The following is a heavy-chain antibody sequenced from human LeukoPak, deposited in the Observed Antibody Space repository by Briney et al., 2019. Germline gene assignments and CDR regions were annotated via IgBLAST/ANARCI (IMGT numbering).Heavy chain of an antibody. Sequence: ASVNVSSAPSGYTFTAYGISWVRQAPGQRVEWMGWISAYNGNTNYAKKLQGRVTITTDTSTSTAYMQLRSLRSDDTAVYYCARDSSSSWYESSDLDYWGQGTLVTVSS. CDR1: GYTFTAYG. CDR3: ARDSSSSWYESSDLDY. J-gene: IGHJ4*02. CDR2: ISAYNGNT. D-gene: IGHD6-13*01. V-gene: IGHV1-18*01.